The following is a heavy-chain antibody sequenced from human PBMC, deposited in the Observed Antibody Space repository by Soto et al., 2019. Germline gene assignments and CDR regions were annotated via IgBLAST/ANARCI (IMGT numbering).Heavy chain of an antibody. CDR1: GFTFDDYA. CDR2: ISWNSGSI. Sequence: PGGSLRLSCAASGFTFDDYAMHWVRQAPGKGLEWVSGISWNSGSIGYADSVKARFTISRDNAKSSLYLQMNSLRAEDTAFYYCAKDISGRGSFYYYYGMDVWGQGTTVTVSS. J-gene: IGHJ6*02. D-gene: IGHD1-26*01. CDR3: AKDISGRGSFYYYYGMDV. V-gene: IGHV3-9*01.